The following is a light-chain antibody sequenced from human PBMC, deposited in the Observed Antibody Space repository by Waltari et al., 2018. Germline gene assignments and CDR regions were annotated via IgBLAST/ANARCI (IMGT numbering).Light chain of an antibody. CDR2: APS. CDR1: QGLSSY. J-gene: IGKJ4*02. CDR3: QQYYSFPCL. Sequence: AIRIPQSPSPVSASTGDRVTLTCRASQGLSSYLAWYQQKPGKAPKLLIYAPSALQNGVPSRFSGSGSGTDFTLTISCLQSEDFATYYCQQYYSFPCLFGGGTKVEIK. V-gene: IGKV1-8*01.